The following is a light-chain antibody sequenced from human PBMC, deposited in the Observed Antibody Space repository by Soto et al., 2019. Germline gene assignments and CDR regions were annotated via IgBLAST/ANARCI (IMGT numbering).Light chain of an antibody. CDR1: QSIGTW. CDR2: KAS. J-gene: IGKJ4*01. Sequence: DIQMTQSPSTLSASVVDRVTITCRASQSIGTWLAWYQQKPGKAPKLLIYKASSLEGGVPSRFSGSGCRTACNITSSMLQPDDVATYSCQQYNTYPLTFGGGTTVEIK. V-gene: IGKV1-5*03. CDR3: QQYNTYPLT.